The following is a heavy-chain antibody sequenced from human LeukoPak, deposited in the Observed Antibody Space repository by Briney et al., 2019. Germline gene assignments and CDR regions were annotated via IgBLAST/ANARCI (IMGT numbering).Heavy chain of an antibody. CDR1: GFTFSSYA. CDR2: ISYDGSNK. V-gene: IGHV3-30*01. Sequence: GRSLRLSCAASGFTFSSYAMHWVRQAPGKGLEWVAVISYDGSNKYYADSVKGRFTISRDNSKNTLYLQMNSLRAEDTAVYYCARDPGGDQNYWGQGTLVTVSS. J-gene: IGHJ4*02. D-gene: IGHD2-21*02. CDR3: ARDPGGDQNY.